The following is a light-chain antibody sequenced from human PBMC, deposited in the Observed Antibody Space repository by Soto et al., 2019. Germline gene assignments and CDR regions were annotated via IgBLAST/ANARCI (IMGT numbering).Light chain of an antibody. V-gene: IGKV3-15*01. CDR2: AAS. J-gene: IGKJ1*01. Sequence: EIVLTQSPGTLSLTPGERATLSFRASHDVTTYLAWYQQKSGQAPRLLIYAASTRATGIPARFSGSGSGTEFTLSISSLQSEDFAVYYCQQYNNWPQTFGQRTKAVIK. CDR3: QQYNNWPQT. CDR1: HDVTTY.